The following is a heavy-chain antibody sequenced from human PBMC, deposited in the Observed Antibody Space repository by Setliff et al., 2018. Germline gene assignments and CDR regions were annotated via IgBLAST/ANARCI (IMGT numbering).Heavy chain of an antibody. D-gene: IGHD3-22*01. CDR2: IYTSGST. Sequence: SETLSLTCTVSGGSISSYYWSWIRQPAGKGLEWIGRIYTSGSTNYNPSLKSRVTMSVDTSKNQLSLKLSSVTAADTAVYYCAREHLHDYDSSGPSLWFDPWGQGTLVTVSS. J-gene: IGHJ5*02. CDR3: AREHLHDYDSSGPSLWFDP. CDR1: GGSISSYY. V-gene: IGHV4-4*07.